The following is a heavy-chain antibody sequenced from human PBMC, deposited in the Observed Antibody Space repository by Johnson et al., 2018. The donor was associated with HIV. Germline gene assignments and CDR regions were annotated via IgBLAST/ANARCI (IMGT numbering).Heavy chain of an antibody. V-gene: IGHV3-23*04. CDR3: ARDRFGSGRPNAFDM. CDR2: IGASGGRP. D-gene: IGHD3-10*01. Sequence: VQLVESGGGLVQPGGSLRLSCAASGLTFSNYAMSWVRQGPGQGLEWVSAIGASGGRPFYADSVNGRLPISRDNSKNTVYLQMNTLRPEDTAVYYCARDRFGSGRPNAFDMWGQGTMVTVSS. CDR1: GLTFSNYA. J-gene: IGHJ3*02.